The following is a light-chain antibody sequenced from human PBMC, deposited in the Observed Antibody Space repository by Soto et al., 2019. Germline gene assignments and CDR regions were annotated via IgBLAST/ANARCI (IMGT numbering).Light chain of an antibody. CDR2: EVN. V-gene: IGLV2-8*01. J-gene: IGLJ2*01. CDR3: SSYAGTNNLV. CDR1: SSDVGGYNY. Sequence: QSVLTQSPSASGSPGQSVTISCTGTSSDVGGYNYVSWYQQYPGKAPKLMIYEVNKRPSGVPDRFSGSKSGNTASLTVSGLQAEDEADYYCSSYAGTNNLVFGGGTKLTVL.